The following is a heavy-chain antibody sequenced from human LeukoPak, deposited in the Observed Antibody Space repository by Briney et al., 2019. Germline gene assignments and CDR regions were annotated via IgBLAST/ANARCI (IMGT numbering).Heavy chain of an antibody. Sequence: TTSETLSLTCTVSGGPISGSRTWGWVRQPPGKGLEWIGNVHYDGRTASNPSLKSRVTMSLDTSTNQFSLKMNSVTATGTALYYCARVVTAAGLDLWGQGILVTISS. V-gene: IGHV4-39*07. CDR1: GGPISGSRT. CDR2: VHYDGRT. J-gene: IGHJ5*02. D-gene: IGHD6-25*01. CDR3: ARVVTAAGLDL.